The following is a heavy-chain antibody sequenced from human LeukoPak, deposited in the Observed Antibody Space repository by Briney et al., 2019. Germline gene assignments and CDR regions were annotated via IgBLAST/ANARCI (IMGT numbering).Heavy chain of an antibody. D-gene: IGHD3-3*01. V-gene: IGHV3-7*01. Sequence: QPGGSLRLSCAASGFTFSSYWMSWVRQAPGKGLEWVANIKQDGSEKYYVDSVKGRFTISRDNAKNSLYLQMNSLRAEDTAVYYRARGPPHLYITIFGVVNPRFDYWGQGTLVTVSS. CDR2: IKQDGSEK. J-gene: IGHJ4*02. CDR3: ARGPPHLYITIFGVVNPRFDY. CDR1: GFTFSSYW.